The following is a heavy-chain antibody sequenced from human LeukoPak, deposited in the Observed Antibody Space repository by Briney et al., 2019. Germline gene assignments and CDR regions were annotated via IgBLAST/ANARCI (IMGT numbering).Heavy chain of an antibody. V-gene: IGHV3-20*04. Sequence: GGSLRLSCAASGFIFDDYGMSWVRQAPGKGLEWVSGINWNGGSTDYADSVKGRFTISRDNSKNTLYLQMNSQRPEDTAVYYCARGPHSYDISGYYSWGPGTLVIASS. CDR3: ARGPHSYDISGYYS. J-gene: IGHJ4*02. CDR2: INWNGGST. D-gene: IGHD3-22*01. CDR1: GFIFDDYG.